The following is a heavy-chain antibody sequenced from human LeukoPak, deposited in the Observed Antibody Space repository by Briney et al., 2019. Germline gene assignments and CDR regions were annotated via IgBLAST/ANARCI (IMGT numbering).Heavy chain of an antibody. D-gene: IGHD2-8*01. Sequence: PGGALRLSWGAPGFTFSSYSINWGRQAPGEGLGGVSYISSSSSTIYYADSVKGRFTISRDNAKNSLYLQMNSLRAEDTAVYYCARAMGYYGMDVWGQGTTVTVSS. CDR1: GFTFSSYS. V-gene: IGHV3-48*01. CDR3: ARAMGYYGMDV. J-gene: IGHJ6*02. CDR2: ISSSSSTI.